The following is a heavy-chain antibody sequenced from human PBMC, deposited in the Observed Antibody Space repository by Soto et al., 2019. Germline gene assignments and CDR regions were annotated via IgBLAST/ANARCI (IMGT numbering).Heavy chain of an antibody. CDR3: ARTLRAYSGYPDY. V-gene: IGHV3-23*01. J-gene: IGHJ4*02. Sequence: GALRLTCAASGFTFSSYAMSWVRQAPGKGLEWVSGLSGSGGSTYYADSVKGRFTISRDNSKNTLYLQMHSLRAEDTAVYYCARTLRAYSGYPDYWGQGTLVTVSS. D-gene: IGHD5-12*01. CDR2: LSGSGGST. CDR1: GFTFSSYA.